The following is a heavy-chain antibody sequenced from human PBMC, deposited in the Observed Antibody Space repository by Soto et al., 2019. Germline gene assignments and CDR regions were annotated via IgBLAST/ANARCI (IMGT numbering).Heavy chain of an antibody. J-gene: IGHJ4*02. V-gene: IGHV1-18*01. CDR2: ISAYNGNT. CDR1: GYTFTSYG. CDR3: ARDPPYYDFWSGYGPFDY. D-gene: IGHD3-3*01. Sequence: ASVKVSCKASGYTFTSYGISWVRQAPGQGLEWMGWISAYNGNTNYAQKLQGRVTMTTDTSTSTAHMELRSLRSDDTAVYYCARDPPYYDFWSGYGPFDYWGQATLVTVSS.